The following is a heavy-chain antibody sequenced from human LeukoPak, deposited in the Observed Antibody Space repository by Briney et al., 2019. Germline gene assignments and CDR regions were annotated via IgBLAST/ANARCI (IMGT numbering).Heavy chain of an antibody. V-gene: IGHV3-21*01. CDR3: ARGGVLGGSGSYYNVNAFDI. CDR1: GFTFSSYS. J-gene: IGHJ3*02. CDR2: ISSSSSYI. Sequence: GGSLRLSCAASGFTFSSYSMNWVRQAPGKGLEWVSSISSSSSYIYYADTVKGRFTISRDNAKNSLYLQMNSLRAEDTAVYYCARGGVLGGSGSYYNVNAFDIWGQGTMVTVSS. D-gene: IGHD3-10*01.